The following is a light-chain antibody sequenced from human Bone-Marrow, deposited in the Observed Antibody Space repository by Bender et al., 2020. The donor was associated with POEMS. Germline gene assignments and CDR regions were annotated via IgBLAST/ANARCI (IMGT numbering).Light chain of an antibody. V-gene: IGLV3-1*01. CDR3: QSWGSNTAV. CDR1: KLGEEY. CDR2: QDT. J-gene: IGLJ2*01. Sequence: SYELTQPPSVSVSPGQTATITCSGEKLGEEYACWYQQKPGQSPVVVIYQDTKRHSGIPERFSGSTSGNSASLTISGTQTMDEADYYCQSWGSNTAVFGGGTKLTFL.